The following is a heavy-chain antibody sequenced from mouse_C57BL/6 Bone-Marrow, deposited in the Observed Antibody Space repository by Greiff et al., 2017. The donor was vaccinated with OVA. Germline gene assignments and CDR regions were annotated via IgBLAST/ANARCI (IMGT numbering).Heavy chain of an antibody. CDR3: ARSPVITTVVATEYFDV. CDR1: GFSLTSYG. CDR2: IWSGGST. D-gene: IGHD1-1*01. Sequence: VQRVESGPGLVQPSQSLSITCTVSGFSLTSYGVHWVRQSPGKGLEWLGVIWSGGSTDYNAAFISRLSISKDNSKSQVFFKMNSLQADDTAIYYCARSPVITTVVATEYFDVWGTGTTVTVSS. V-gene: IGHV2-2*01. J-gene: IGHJ1*03.